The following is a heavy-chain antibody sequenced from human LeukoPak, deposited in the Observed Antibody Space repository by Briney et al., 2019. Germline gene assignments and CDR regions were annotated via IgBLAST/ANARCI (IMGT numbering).Heavy chain of an antibody. V-gene: IGHV3-30-3*01. CDR3: TRGVTVVVPAAEFDY. D-gene: IGHD2-2*01. CDR2: TSFDGNNK. Sequence: GGSLRLSCAASGFTFSDYAMHWVRQAPGKGLEWVTFTSFDGNNKYYADSVKGRFTISRDNSKNTLYLQMNSLRPEDTAVYYCTRGVTVVVPAAEFDYWGQGTLVTVSS. J-gene: IGHJ4*02. CDR1: GFTFSDYA.